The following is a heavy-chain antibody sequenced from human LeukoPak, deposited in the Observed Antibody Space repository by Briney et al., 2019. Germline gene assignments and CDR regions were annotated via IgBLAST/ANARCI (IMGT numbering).Heavy chain of an antibody. Sequence: PSETLSLTCTVSGGSISSYYWSWIRQPPGKGLEWIGEINHSGSTNYNPSLKSRVTISVDTSKNQFSLKLSSVTAADTAVYYCARTGYYYGSGSYRLAFTNYFDYWGQGTLVTVSS. D-gene: IGHD3-10*01. CDR1: GGSISSYY. V-gene: IGHV4-34*01. CDR2: INHSGST. CDR3: ARTGYYYGSGSYRLAFTNYFDY. J-gene: IGHJ4*02.